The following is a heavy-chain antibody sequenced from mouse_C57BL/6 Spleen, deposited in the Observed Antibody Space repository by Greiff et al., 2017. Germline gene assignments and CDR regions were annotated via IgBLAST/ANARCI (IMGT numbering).Heavy chain of an antibody. CDR1: GYAFSSYW. CDR2: IYPGDGDT. V-gene: IGHV1-80*01. D-gene: IGHD1-1*01. J-gene: IGHJ3*01. CDR3: ARGYYYGSSPPFAY. Sequence: VKLVESGAELVKPGASVKISCKASGYAFSSYWMNWVKQRPGKGLEWIGQIYPGDGDTNYNGKFKGKATLTADKSSSTAYMQLSSLTSEDSAVYFCARGYYYGSSPPFAYWGQGTLVTVSA.